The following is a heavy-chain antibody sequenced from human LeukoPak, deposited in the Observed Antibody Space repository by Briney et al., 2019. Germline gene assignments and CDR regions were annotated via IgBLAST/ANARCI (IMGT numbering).Heavy chain of an antibody. Sequence: SGPTLVNPTQTLTLTCTFSGFSLSTSGVGVGWIRQPPGKALEWLALIYWDDDKRYSPSLKSRLTITKDTSKNQVVLTMTNMDPVDTATYYCAHRRNDFWNGGYYMDVWGKGTTVTVSS. D-gene: IGHD3-3*01. CDR3: AHRRNDFWNGGYYMDV. CDR2: IYWDDDK. J-gene: IGHJ6*03. V-gene: IGHV2-5*02. CDR1: GFSLSTSGVG.